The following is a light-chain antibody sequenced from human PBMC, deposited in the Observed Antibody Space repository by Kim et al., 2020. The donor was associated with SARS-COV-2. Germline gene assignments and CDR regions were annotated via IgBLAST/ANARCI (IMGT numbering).Light chain of an antibody. V-gene: IGKV3-11*01. CDR1: QSVSSY. J-gene: IGKJ4*01. CDR2: DAS. Sequence: SLSPGERATLSCRASQSVSSYLAWYQQKTGRAARLLLYDASNRATGIPARFSGSRSGTDFSLTISSLEPEDFAVYYCQQRSNWFTFGGGTKVGIK. CDR3: QQRSNWFT.